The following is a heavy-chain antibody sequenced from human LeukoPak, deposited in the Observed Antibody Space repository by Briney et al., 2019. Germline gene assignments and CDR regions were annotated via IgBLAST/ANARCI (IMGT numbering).Heavy chain of an antibody. V-gene: IGHV3-30*18. D-gene: IGHD1-26*01. CDR3: AKDWLPYSGCYGQN. CDR2: ISYDGSNK. J-gene: IGHJ4*02. Sequence: GGSLRLSCAASGFTFSSYGMHWVRQAPGKGLEWVAVISYDGSNKYYADSVKGRFTISRDNSKNTLYLQMNSLRAEDTAVYYCAKDWLPYSGCYGQNWGQGTLVTVSS. CDR1: GFTFSSYG.